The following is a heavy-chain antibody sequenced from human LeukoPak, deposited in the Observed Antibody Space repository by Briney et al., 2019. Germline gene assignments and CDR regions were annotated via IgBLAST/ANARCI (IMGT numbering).Heavy chain of an antibody. CDR1: GYTFTSYG. D-gene: IGHD6-6*01. CDR2: ISAYNGNT. J-gene: IGHJ3*02. Sequence: ASVKVSCKDSGYTFTSYGISWVRQAPGQGLEWMGWISAYNGNTNYAQKLQGRVTMTTDTSTSTAYMELRSLRSDDTAVYYCARDQFRSSVENCAFDIWGQGTMVTVSS. CDR3: ARDQFRSSVENCAFDI. V-gene: IGHV1-18*01.